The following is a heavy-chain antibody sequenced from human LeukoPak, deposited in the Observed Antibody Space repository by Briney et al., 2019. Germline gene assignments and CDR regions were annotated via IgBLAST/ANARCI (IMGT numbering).Heavy chain of an antibody. CDR2: ISIRSSSI. Sequence: GGSLRLSCAVSGFTFNTYSMSWVRQAPGKGLEWVSYISIRSSSIYYADSVKGRFTISRDNAKNSLYLQMNSLRDEDTAVYYCARGGVNYDILTGYWGDVFDIWGQGTMVTVSS. J-gene: IGHJ3*02. V-gene: IGHV3-48*02. CDR1: GFTFNTYS. D-gene: IGHD3-9*01. CDR3: ARGGVNYDILTGYWGDVFDI.